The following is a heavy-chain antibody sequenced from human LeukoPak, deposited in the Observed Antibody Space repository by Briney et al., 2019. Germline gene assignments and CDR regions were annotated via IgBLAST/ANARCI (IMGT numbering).Heavy chain of an antibody. J-gene: IGHJ4*02. CDR2: INPNSGGT. CDR1: GYTFTGYY. V-gene: IGHV1-2*02. CDR3: ARINIRFLVAQNYFDY. Sequence: GASVKVSCKASGYTFTGYYMHWVRQAPGQGLEWMGWINPNSGGTNYAQKFQGRVTMTRDTSISTAYMELSRLRSDDTAVYYCARINIRFLVAQNYFDYWGQGTLVTVSS. D-gene: IGHD2-8*02.